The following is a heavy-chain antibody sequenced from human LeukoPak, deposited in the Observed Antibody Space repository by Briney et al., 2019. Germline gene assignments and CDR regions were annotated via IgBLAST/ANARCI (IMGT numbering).Heavy chain of an antibody. CDR3: AKLVRGVVVPYYDY. J-gene: IGHJ4*02. CDR1: GFTIRSYA. D-gene: IGHD3-10*01. CDR2: ISASTDST. Sequence: PGGSLRLSCAVSGFTIRSYAMNWVRQAPGKGLEWVSTISASTDSTYYTDSVKGRFTISRDNSKNTLYLQMNSLRAEDTAVYYCAKLVRGVVVPYYDYWGQGTLVTVSS. V-gene: IGHV3-23*01.